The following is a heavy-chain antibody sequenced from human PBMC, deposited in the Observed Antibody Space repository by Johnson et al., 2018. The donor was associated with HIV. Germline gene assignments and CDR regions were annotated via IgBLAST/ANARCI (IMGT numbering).Heavy chain of an antibody. Sequence: QEQLVESGGGLVQPGGSLRLSCAASGFTFSSYAMHWVRQAPGKGLEWVAVISYDGSNKYYADSVKGRFTISRDNSKKTLYLQMNSLRSEDTAVYYCARENGGGAIVGVWGQGTMVTVSS. V-gene: IGHV3-30-3*01. D-gene: IGHD2-21*01. CDR2: ISYDGSNK. J-gene: IGHJ3*01. CDR3: ARENGGGAIVGV. CDR1: GFTFSSYA.